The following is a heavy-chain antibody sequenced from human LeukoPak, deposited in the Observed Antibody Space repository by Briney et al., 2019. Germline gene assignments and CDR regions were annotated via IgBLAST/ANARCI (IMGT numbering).Heavy chain of an antibody. Sequence: GRSLRLSCAASGFTFSSYGMHWVRQAPGKGLEWVAVIWYDGSNKYYADSVKGQFTISRDNSKNTLYLQMNSLRAEDTAVDYCAKEGYSGSHYFDYWGQGTLATVSS. CDR1: GFTFSSYG. CDR3: AKEGYSGSHYFDY. D-gene: IGHD1-26*01. V-gene: IGHV3-33*06. J-gene: IGHJ4*02. CDR2: IWYDGSNK.